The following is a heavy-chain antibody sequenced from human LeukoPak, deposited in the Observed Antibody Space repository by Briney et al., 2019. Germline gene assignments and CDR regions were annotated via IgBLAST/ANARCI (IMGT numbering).Heavy chain of an antibody. J-gene: IGHJ3*02. CDR1: GFTFSSYA. Sequence: PGGSLRLSCAASGFTFSSYAMHWVRQAPGKGLEWVAVISYDGSNKYYADSVKGRFTISRDNSKNTLYLQMNSLRAEDTAVYYCAKDQGPGIAVAGVRLDAFDIWGQGTMVTVSS. CDR3: AKDQGPGIAVAGVRLDAFDI. D-gene: IGHD6-19*01. V-gene: IGHV3-30*04. CDR2: ISYDGSNK.